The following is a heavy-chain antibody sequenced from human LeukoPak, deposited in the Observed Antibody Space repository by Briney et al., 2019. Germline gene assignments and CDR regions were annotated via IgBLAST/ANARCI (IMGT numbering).Heavy chain of an antibody. D-gene: IGHD2-15*01. Sequence: GGSLRLSCAASAFTFSSYSMNWVRQAPGKGLDWVSSISSSSSYIYYADSVKGRFTISRDNAKNSLYLQMNSLRAEDTAVYYCARVDCSGGSCYSDYWGQGTLVTVSS. CDR3: ARVDCSGGSCYSDY. CDR1: AFTFSSYS. V-gene: IGHV3-21*01. CDR2: ISSSSSYI. J-gene: IGHJ4*02.